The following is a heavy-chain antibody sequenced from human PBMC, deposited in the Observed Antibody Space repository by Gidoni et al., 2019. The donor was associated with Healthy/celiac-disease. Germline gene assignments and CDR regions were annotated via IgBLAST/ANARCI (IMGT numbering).Heavy chain of an antibody. Sequence: EVQLVESGGGLVQPGGSLRLSCAASGFTFSSYEMNWVRQAPGKGLEWVSYISSSGSTIYYADSVKGRFTISRDNAKNSLYLQMNSLRAEDTAVYYCARDLDCGGDCYLLFDYWGQGTLVTVSS. J-gene: IGHJ4*02. V-gene: IGHV3-48*03. CDR1: GFTFSSYE. CDR2: ISSSGSTI. CDR3: ARDLDCGGDCYLLFDY. D-gene: IGHD2-21*02.